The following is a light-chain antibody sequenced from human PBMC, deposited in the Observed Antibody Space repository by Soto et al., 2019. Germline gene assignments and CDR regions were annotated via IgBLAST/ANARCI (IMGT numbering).Light chain of an antibody. V-gene: IGKV1-5*03. J-gene: IGKJ3*01. CDR3: QQYNRPFT. CDR2: KAS. Sequence: DIQMTQSPSTLSASVGDRVTITCRASQSISSWLAWYQQKPGKAPKLLIYKASSLESGVPSRFSGSGSGTEFTLTISSLRPDDFATYYCQQYNRPFTFGPGTKVDIK. CDR1: QSISSW.